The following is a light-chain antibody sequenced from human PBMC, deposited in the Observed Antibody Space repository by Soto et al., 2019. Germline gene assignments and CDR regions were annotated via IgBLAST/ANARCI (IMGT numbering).Light chain of an antibody. V-gene: IGLV1-36*01. Sequence: QSVLTQPPSVSGAPRQRVTISCSGSRSNIGNNAVNWYQQFPGRAPKLLIYYDDLLPSGVSDRFSGSKSGTSASLAISGLQSEDEVDYYCATWDDSLNGQVFGGGTKLTV. CDR3: ATWDDSLNGQV. CDR2: YDD. J-gene: IGLJ2*01. CDR1: RSNIGNNA.